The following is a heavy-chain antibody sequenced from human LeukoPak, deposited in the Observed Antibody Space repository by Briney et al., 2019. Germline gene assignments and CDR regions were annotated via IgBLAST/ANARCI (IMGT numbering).Heavy chain of an antibody. CDR3: ARGRDIVVVPAAIGC. CDR2: ISSSSSYI. J-gene: IGHJ4*02. V-gene: IGHV3-21*01. Sequence: GGSLRLSCAASGFTFSSYAMSWVRQAPGKGLEWVSSISSSSSYIYYADSVKGRFTISRDNAKNSLYLQMNSLRAEDTAVYYCARGRDIVVVPAAIGCWGQGTLVTVSS. D-gene: IGHD2-2*01. CDR1: GFTFSSYA.